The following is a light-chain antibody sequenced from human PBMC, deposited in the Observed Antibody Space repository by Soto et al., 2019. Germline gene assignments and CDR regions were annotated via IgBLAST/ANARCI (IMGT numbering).Light chain of an antibody. CDR3: CSYAGSSTYV. Sequence: QSVLTQPASVSGSPGQSITISCTGTSSDVGSYNLVSWYQQHPGKAPKLMIYEVSKRPSEVSNRFSGSKSGNTASLTISGLQAEDEADYYCCSYAGSSTYVFGTGTKVTVL. CDR1: SSDVGSYNL. V-gene: IGLV2-23*02. J-gene: IGLJ1*01. CDR2: EVS.